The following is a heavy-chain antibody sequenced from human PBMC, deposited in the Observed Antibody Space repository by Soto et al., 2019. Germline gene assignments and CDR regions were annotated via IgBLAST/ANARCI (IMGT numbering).Heavy chain of an antibody. J-gene: IGHJ6*03. D-gene: IGHD4-17*01. CDR3: ARGHNYGSYYYYYYMDV. Sequence: GGSLRLSCAASGLTFSDHYMDWVRQAPGKGLEWVGRTRNKANSYTTEYAASVKGRFTISRDDSKNSLYLQMNSLKTEDTAVYYCARGHNYGSYYYYYYMDVWGKGTTVTVSS. V-gene: IGHV3-72*01. CDR2: TRNKANSYTT. CDR1: GLTFSDHY.